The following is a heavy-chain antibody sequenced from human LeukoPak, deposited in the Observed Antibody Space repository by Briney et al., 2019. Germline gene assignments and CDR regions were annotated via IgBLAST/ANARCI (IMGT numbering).Heavy chain of an antibody. CDR2: ISGSGDST. J-gene: IGHJ4*02. CDR3: AKTGERDY. V-gene: IGHV3-23*01. Sequence: GGSLRLSCAASGFTFSNYAMNWVRQAPGKGLEWVSVISGSGDSTYYAGSVRGRFTISRDNAENSLYLQMNSLRDEDTAVYYCAKTGERDYWGRGTLVTVSS. D-gene: IGHD7-27*01. CDR1: GFTFSNYA.